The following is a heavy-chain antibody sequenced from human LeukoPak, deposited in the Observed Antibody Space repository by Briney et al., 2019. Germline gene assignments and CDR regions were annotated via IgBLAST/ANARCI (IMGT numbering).Heavy chain of an antibody. D-gene: IGHD3-3*01. Sequence: PSETLSLTCTVSSGSISSYYWSWIRQPPGKGLEWIGYIYYSGSTNYNPSLKSRVTISVDTSKNQFSLKLSSVTAVDTDVYYCARGATGGYDFWSGYYMSFDYWGQGTLVTVSS. CDR3: ARGATGGYDFWSGYYMSFDY. CDR2: IYYSGST. CDR1: SGSISSYY. J-gene: IGHJ4*02. V-gene: IGHV4-59*01.